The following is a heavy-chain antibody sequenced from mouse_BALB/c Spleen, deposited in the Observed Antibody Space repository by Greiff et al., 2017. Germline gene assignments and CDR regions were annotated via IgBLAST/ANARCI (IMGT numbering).Heavy chain of an antibody. D-gene: IGHD3-1*01. J-gene: IGHJ3*01. CDR2: INSNGGST. CDR3: ARQGSSDQAWFAY. CDR1: GFTFSSYY. V-gene: IGHV5-6-2*01. Sequence: EVKLVESGGGLVKLGGSLKLSCAASGFTFSSYYMSWVRQTPEKRLELVAAINSNGGSTYYPDTVKGRFTISRDNAKNTLYLQMSSLKSEDTALYYCARQGSSDQAWFAYWGQGTLVTVSS.